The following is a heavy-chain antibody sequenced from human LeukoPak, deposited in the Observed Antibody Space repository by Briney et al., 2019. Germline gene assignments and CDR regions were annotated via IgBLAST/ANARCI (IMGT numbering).Heavy chain of an antibody. Sequence: GGSLRLSCAASGFTFSSYAMSWVRQAPGQGLQWVSGISDVGGTFYADSVKGRFTISRDNSKNTLYLQMKSLSAEDTAIYYCAKDHCSTTRCIAGFDFWGQGTLVTVSS. CDR1: GFTFSSYA. D-gene: IGHD2-2*01. CDR3: AKDHCSTTRCIAGFDF. V-gene: IGHV3-23*01. CDR2: ISDVGGT. J-gene: IGHJ4*02.